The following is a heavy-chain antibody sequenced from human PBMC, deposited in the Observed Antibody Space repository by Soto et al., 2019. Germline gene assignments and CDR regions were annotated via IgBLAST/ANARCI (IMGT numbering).Heavy chain of an antibody. D-gene: IGHD2-2*01. J-gene: IGHJ6*03. CDR3: ARDDSCSSTSCYYYYYMDV. Sequence: ASVKVSCKASGYTFTSYGISWVRQAPRQGLEWMGWISAYNGNTNYAQKLQGRVTMTTDTSTSTAYMELRSLRSDDTAVYYCARDDSCSSTSCYYYYYMDVWGKGTTVTVSS. CDR1: GYTFTSYG. V-gene: IGHV1-18*01. CDR2: ISAYNGNT.